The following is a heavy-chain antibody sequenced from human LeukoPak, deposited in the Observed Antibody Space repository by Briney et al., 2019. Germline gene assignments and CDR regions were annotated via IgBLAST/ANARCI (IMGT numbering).Heavy chain of an antibody. CDR1: GYTFTGYY. CDR2: INPNSGGT. J-gene: IGHJ4*02. D-gene: IGHD2-8*01. V-gene: IGHV1-2*02. Sequence: GASVKVYCKASGYTFTGYYMHWVRQAPGQGLEWMGWINPNSGGTNYAQKFQGRVTMTRDTSISTAYMELSRLRSDDTAVYYCARTALMVYAILDYWGQGTLVTVSS. CDR3: ARTALMVYAILDY.